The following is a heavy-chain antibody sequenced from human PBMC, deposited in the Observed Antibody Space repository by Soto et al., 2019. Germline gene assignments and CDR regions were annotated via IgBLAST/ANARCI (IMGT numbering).Heavy chain of an antibody. CDR1: GYTFTSYD. Sequence: ASVKVSCKASGYTFTSYDINWVRQATGQGLEWTGWMNPNSGNTGYAQKFQGRVTMTRNTSISTAYMELSSLRSEDTAVYYCASSRISAWDAFDIWGQGTMVTVSS. V-gene: IGHV1-8*01. CDR2: MNPNSGNT. J-gene: IGHJ3*02. CDR3: ASSRISAWDAFDI. D-gene: IGHD3-3*02.